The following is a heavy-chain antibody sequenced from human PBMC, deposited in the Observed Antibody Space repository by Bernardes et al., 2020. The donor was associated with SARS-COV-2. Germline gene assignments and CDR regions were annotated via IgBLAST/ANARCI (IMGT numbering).Heavy chain of an antibody. J-gene: IGHJ6*02. D-gene: IGHD3-9*01. CDR2: IWYDGSNK. Sequence: SLRLSCAASGFTFSSYGMHWVRQAPGKGLEWVAVIWYDGSNKYYADSVKGRFTISRDNSKNTLYLQMNSLRAEDTAVYYCARVEDYDILTGSGMDVWGQGTTVTVSS. CDR3: ARVEDYDILTGSGMDV. CDR1: GFTFSSYG. V-gene: IGHV3-33*01.